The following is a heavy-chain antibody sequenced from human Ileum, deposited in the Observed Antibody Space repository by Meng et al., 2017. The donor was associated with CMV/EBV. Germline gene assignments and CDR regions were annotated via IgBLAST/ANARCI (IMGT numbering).Heavy chain of an antibody. V-gene: IGHV1-8*02. J-gene: IGHJ4*02. CDR3: ARGPSSGPLEGDY. Sequence: GESLKISCAASGGTFSSYAISWVRQATGQGLEWMGWMNPNSGNTGYAQKFQGRVTMTRNTSISTAYMELSSLRSEDTAVYYCARGPSSGPLEGDYWGQGTLVTVSS. CDR1: GGTFSSYA. D-gene: IGHD6-19*01. CDR2: MNPNSGNT.